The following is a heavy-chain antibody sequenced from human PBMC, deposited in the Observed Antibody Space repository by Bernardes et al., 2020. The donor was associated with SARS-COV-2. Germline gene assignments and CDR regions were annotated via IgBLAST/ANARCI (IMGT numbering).Heavy chain of an antibody. Sequence: ASVKVSCTTYGYTFTTYGIHWVRQAPGQGPEWMGWISVYNGKTNYAQKFQGRVTMTTDTSTSTAHMELKSLRSDDTAVYYCARDWTVHYYQSSPYYKGPFDYWAQGTLVTVAS. V-gene: IGHV1-18*04. CDR2: ISVYNGKT. CDR1: GYTFTTYG. CDR3: ARDWTVHYYQSSPYYKGPFDY. J-gene: IGHJ4*02. D-gene: IGHD3-22*01.